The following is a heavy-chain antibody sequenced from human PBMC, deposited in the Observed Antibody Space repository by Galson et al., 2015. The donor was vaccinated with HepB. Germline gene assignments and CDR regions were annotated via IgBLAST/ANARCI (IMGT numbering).Heavy chain of an antibody. V-gene: IGHV3-30*04. J-gene: IGHJ4*01. Sequence: SLRLSCAASGFNLNIFALHWVRQAPGKGLEWVATISSDGRDKYYVDSVKGRFTISSDNSKNTLFLQMNSLRAEDTAVYYCAKDLSGYGTIDYWGHGTLVTVSS. CDR1: GFNLNIFA. CDR3: AKDLSGYGTIDY. D-gene: IGHD5-12*01. CDR2: ISSDGRDK.